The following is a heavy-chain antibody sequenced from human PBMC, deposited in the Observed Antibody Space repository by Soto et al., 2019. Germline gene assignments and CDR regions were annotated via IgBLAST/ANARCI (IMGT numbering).Heavy chain of an antibody. D-gene: IGHD2-15*01. J-gene: IGHJ4*02. CDR1: GGSFSGYY. CDR3: ARGHCSGGSCYGFVSY. V-gene: IGHV4-34*01. CDR2: INHSGST. Sequence: QVQLQQWGAGLLKPSETLSLTCAVYGGSFSGYYWSWIRQPPGKGLEWIGEINHSGSTNYNPSLKSRVTISVDTSKNQFSLKLSSVTAADTAVYYCARGHCSGGSCYGFVSYWGQGTLVTVSS.